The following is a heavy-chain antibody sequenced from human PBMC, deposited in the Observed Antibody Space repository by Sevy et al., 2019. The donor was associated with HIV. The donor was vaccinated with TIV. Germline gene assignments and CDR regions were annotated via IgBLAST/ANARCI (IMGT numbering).Heavy chain of an antibody. CDR2: IWSDGTKT. D-gene: IGHD2-15*01. Sequence: GGSLRLSCVTSGFTFSGYGMHWVRQAPGKGLEWVAFIWSDGTKTHYADSVKGRFTMSRDNSKKTLYLQMNSLSVDDTAGYYCASAVGFCSGGRCDDYYFDMDVWGQGTTVTVSS. J-gene: IGHJ6*02. CDR3: ASAVGFCSGGRCDDYYFDMDV. V-gene: IGHV3-33*01. CDR1: GFTFSGYG.